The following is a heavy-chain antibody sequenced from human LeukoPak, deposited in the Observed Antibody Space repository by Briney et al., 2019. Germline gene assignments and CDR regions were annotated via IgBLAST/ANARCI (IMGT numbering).Heavy chain of an antibody. D-gene: IGHD3-10*01. J-gene: IGHJ4*02. Sequence: SGGSLRLSCAASGFTFSSYGMSWVRQAPGKGLEWVSAISGSGGSTYYADSVKGRFTISRDNSKNTLYLQMNSLRAEDTAVYYCAKDCVWFGELYFDYWGQGTLVTVSS. CDR2: ISGSGGST. CDR1: GFTFSSYG. CDR3: AKDCVWFGELYFDY. V-gene: IGHV3-23*01.